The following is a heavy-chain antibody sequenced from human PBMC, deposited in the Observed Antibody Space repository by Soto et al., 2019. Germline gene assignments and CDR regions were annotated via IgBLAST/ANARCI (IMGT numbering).Heavy chain of an antibody. Sequence: QVQLQESGPGLVKPSETLSLTCTVSGGSISNYYWSWIRQPPGKGLEWIGYIFHSGSTIYNPSLKSRVTMSVDTTKNPFSLKLSSVTAADTAVYYCARGQWLVPDPYYFDYWGPGNLVTVSS. D-gene: IGHD6-19*01. V-gene: IGHV4-59*01. CDR1: GGSISNYY. CDR2: IFHSGST. CDR3: ARGQWLVPDPYYFDY. J-gene: IGHJ4*02.